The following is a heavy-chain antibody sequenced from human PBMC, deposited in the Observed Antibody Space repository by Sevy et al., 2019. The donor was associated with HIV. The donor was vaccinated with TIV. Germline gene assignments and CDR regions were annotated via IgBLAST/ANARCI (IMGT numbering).Heavy chain of an antibody. J-gene: IGHJ4*02. V-gene: IGHV4-59*01. Sequence: SETLSLTCSVSGGSISSYFWTWVRQSPGKGLEWIGNIYFTGNTDYSPSLKSRVTLSLDTSQSQFSLTLKSVTAADTAISFCARDSTTRPRVLDYWGQGTLVTVSS. CDR2: IYFTGNT. D-gene: IGHD1-1*01. CDR1: GGSISSYF. CDR3: ARDSTTRPRVLDY.